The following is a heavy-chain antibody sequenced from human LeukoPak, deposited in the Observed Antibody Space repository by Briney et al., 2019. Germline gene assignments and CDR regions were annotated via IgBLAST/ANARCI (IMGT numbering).Heavy chain of an antibody. J-gene: IGHJ4*02. CDR1: GFTFSSYG. CDR3: ARDSRHLRFLEWLGDFDY. Sequence: GGSLRLSCAASGFTFSSYGMHWVRQAPGKGLEWVAFIRYDGSNKYYADSVKGRFTISRDNSKNTLYLQMNSLRAEDTAVYYCARDSRHLRFLEWLGDFDYWGQGTLVTVSS. V-gene: IGHV3-30*02. CDR2: IRYDGSNK. D-gene: IGHD3-3*01.